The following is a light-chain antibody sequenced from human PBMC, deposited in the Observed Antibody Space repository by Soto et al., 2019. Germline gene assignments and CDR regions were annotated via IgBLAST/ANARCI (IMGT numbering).Light chain of an antibody. V-gene: IGKV1-12*01. J-gene: IGKJ4*01. CDR2: KAS. Sequence: DIQMTQSPSSLSASVGDRVTIICRASQVISSWLVWYQQKPGNAPKLLIYKASTLQTGVPSRFSGSESGTEFTLTISSLQPEDFATYYCQQASSFPFTFGGGTEVQIK. CDR3: QQASSFPFT. CDR1: QVISSW.